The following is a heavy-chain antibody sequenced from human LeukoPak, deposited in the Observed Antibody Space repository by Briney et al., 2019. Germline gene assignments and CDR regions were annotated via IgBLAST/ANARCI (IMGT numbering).Heavy chain of an antibody. V-gene: IGHV4-59*01. CDR1: GGSISSYY. D-gene: IGHD6-6*01. CDR3: ARDRRSPYSSSSGIDY. Sequence: KTSETLSLTCTVSGGSISSYYWSWIRQPPGKGLEWIGYIYYSGSTNYNPSLKSRVTISVDTSKNQFSLKLSSVTVADTAVYYCARDRRSPYSSSSGIDYWGQGTLVTVSS. CDR2: IYYSGST. J-gene: IGHJ4*02.